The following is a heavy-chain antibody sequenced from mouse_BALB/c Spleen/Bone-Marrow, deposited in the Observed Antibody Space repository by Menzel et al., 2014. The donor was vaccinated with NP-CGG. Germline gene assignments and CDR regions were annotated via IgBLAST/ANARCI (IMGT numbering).Heavy chain of an antibody. CDR1: GYTFTSYW. CDR2: IDPSDSET. CDR3: ARRGYGYGFAY. Sequence: QVQLQQSGAELVKPGAPVKMSCKASGYTFTSYWMNWVKQRPGRGLEWIGRIDPSDSETHYNQKFKDEATLTVDKSSSTAYIQLSSLTSEDSAVYYCARRGYGYGFAYWGQGTLVTVSA. V-gene: IGHV1-69*02. D-gene: IGHD1-2*01. J-gene: IGHJ3*01.